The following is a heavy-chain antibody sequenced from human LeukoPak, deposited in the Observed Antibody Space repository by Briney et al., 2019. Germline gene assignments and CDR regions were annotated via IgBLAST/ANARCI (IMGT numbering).Heavy chain of an antibody. Sequence: GSLRLFFAASGFTFSDFQISWIRQAPGKGLEWVSYISSSGSTIYYADSVKGRFTISRDNAKNSLYLQMNSLRAEDTAVYYCARDPGTLDYWGQGTLVTVSS. D-gene: IGHD1-1*01. CDR2: ISSSGSTI. CDR1: GFTFSDFQ. V-gene: IGHV3-11*01. J-gene: IGHJ4*02. CDR3: ARDPGTLDY.